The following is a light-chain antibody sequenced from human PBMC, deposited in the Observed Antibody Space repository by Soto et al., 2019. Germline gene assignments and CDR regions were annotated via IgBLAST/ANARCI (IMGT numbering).Light chain of an antibody. CDR1: SSDIGTYNL. V-gene: IGLV2-23*01. CDR3: CSYASSNTLV. J-gene: IGLJ2*01. CDR2: EAS. Sequence: QSALTQPASVSGSPGQSITISCTGSSSDIGTYNLVSWLQHHPGKAPKLMIYEASKRPSGVSNRCSGSKSGNTASLTISGLQAEDEADYYCCSYASSNTLVVGGGTKLTVL.